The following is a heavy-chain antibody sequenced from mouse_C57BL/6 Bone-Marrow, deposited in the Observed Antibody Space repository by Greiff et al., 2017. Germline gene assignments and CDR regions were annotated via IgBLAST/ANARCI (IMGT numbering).Heavy chain of an antibody. Sequence: EVQLQESGPELVKPGASVKIPCTASGYTFTDYNMDWVKQSHGKSLEWIGDINPNNGGTIYNQKFKGKATLTVDKSSSTAYMELRSLTSEDTAVYYCARGGTTDWYFDVWGTGTTVTVSS. CDR2: INPNNGGT. D-gene: IGHD1-1*01. CDR3: ARGGTTDWYFDV. CDR1: GYTFTDYN. J-gene: IGHJ1*03. V-gene: IGHV1-18*01.